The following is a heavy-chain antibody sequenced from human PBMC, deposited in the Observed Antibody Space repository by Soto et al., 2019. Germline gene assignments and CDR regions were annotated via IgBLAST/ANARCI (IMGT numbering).Heavy chain of an antibody. CDR1: EFTFSKYW. Sequence: GGSRRLSCVASEFTFSKYWMHWVRQAPGKGLVWVSRINMDGTKTAYADSVKGRFTVSRDNANNTLYLQMNSLGVEDTAVYYCARDYYYDSRSSSVNWFDPWGQGTLVTVSS. CDR2: INMDGTKT. V-gene: IGHV3-74*01. J-gene: IGHJ5*02. CDR3: ARDYYYDSRSSSVNWFDP. D-gene: IGHD3-22*01.